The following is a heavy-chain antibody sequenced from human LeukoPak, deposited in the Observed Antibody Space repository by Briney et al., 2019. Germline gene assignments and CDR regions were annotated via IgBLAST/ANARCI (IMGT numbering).Heavy chain of an antibody. Sequence: SETLSLTCTVSGYSISRAYYWGWIRQPPGKGLEWIGSIYHSGSTYYNPSLKSRVTMSVDTSKNQFSLKLSSVTAADTAVYYCARLTKNDSGSFRFGKKKRGYMDVWGKGTTVTISS. D-gene: IGHD3-10*01. CDR1: GYSISRAYY. CDR3: ARLTKNDSGSFRFGKKKRGYMDV. J-gene: IGHJ6*03. CDR2: IYHSGST. V-gene: IGHV4-38-2*02.